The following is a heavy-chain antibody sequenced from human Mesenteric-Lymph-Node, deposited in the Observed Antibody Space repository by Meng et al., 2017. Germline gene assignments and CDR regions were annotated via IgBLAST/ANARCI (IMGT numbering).Heavy chain of an antibody. D-gene: IGHD3-16*01. J-gene: IGHJ4*02. CDR2: IGTAGDT. CDR3: ARGGYALRNSYAPTFDN. Sequence: GGSLRLSCAASGFTFSSYDMHWVRQATGKGLEWVSAIGTAGDTYYPGSVKGRFTISRENAKNSLYLQMNSLRAEDTAVYYCARGGYALRNSYAPTFDNWGQGALVTVSS. CDR1: GFTFSSYD. V-gene: IGHV3-13*01.